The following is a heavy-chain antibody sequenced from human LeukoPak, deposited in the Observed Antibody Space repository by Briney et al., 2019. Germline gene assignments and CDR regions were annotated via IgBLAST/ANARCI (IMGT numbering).Heavy chain of an antibody. D-gene: IGHD1-26*01. CDR1: GFTVSSNF. V-gene: IGHV3-66*01. CDR3: AREMVGARRYGMDV. J-gene: IGHJ6*02. Sequence: GGSLRLSCAASGFTVSSNFMSWVRQAPGKGLEWVSVIYSDGYTYYADSVKGRFTISRDNSKNTLYLQMNSLRAEDTAVYYCAREMVGARRYGMDVWGQGTTVTVSS. CDR2: IYSDGYT.